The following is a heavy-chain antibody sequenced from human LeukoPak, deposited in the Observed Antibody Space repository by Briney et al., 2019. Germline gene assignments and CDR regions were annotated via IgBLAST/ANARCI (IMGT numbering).Heavy chain of an antibody. Sequence: SETLSLTCTVSGGSISSSSYYWGWIRQPPGKGLEWIGSIYYSGSTYYNPSLKSRVTISVDTSKNQFSLKLSSVTAADTAVYYCARALIVVVPAAILRSNAFDIWGQGTMVTVSS. D-gene: IGHD2-2*02. V-gene: IGHV4-39*07. J-gene: IGHJ3*02. CDR3: ARALIVVVPAAILRSNAFDI. CDR1: GGSISSSSYY. CDR2: IYYSGST.